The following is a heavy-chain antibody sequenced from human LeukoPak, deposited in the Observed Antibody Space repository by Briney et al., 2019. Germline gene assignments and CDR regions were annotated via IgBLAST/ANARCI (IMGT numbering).Heavy chain of an antibody. Sequence: GGSLRLSCAASGFTFDDYAMHWVRQAPGKGLEWVSGISWNSGSIGYADSVKGRFTISRDNAKNSLYLQMNSLRAEDTALYYCAKDSAVAGLFDYWGQGTLVTVSS. D-gene: IGHD6-19*01. J-gene: IGHJ4*02. CDR2: ISWNSGSI. V-gene: IGHV3-9*01. CDR1: GFTFDDYA. CDR3: AKDSAVAGLFDY.